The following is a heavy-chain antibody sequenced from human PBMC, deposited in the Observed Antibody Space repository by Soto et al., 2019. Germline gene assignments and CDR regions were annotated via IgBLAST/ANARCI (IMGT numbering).Heavy chain of an antibody. J-gene: IGHJ2*01. D-gene: IGHD2-21*02. CDR3: ARRTAGWYFDL. V-gene: IGHV3-64*01. CDR1: GFMFNSYA. CDR2: ISSLGDSI. Sequence: EVHLVESGGGLVQPGGSLRLSCAASGFMFNSYAMHWVRQAPGKGLEYVSAISSLGDSIFYANSVKDRFTISRDNSKNTLYLQMGSLRAEDMAVYYCARRTAGWYFDLWGRGTLVTVSS.